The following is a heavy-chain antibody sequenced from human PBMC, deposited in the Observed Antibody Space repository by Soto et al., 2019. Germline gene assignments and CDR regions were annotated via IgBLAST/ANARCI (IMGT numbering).Heavy chain of an antibody. Sequence: SDTLSHTCAVYGGSFSGYYWRWLRQPPGKGLEWIGEINHSGSTNYNPSLKSRVTISVDTSKNQFSLKLSSVTAADTAVYYCARASNYDFWSGYYRAPLYYYGMDVWGQGPTVTVS. V-gene: IGHV4-34*01. CDR3: ARASNYDFWSGYYRAPLYYYGMDV. J-gene: IGHJ6*02. CDR1: GGSFSGYY. D-gene: IGHD3-3*01. CDR2: INHSGST.